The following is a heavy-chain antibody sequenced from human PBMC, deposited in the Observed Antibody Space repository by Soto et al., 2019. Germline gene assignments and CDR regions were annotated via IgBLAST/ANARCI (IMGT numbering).Heavy chain of an antibody. J-gene: IGHJ4*02. CDR3: SRGQRRGGSSGWSL. V-gene: IGHV4-34*02. CDR1: GESFSGYGGPFTGYH. CDR2: INHRGGT. D-gene: IGHD6-19*01. Sequence: QVQLQQWGAGQWKPSETLSLTCAVHGESFSGYGGPFTGYHWSWIRQTPGKGLEWIGEINHRGGTNYKPSLKSRVTIAVDQSKNQFSLNLNSVTAADTAVYYFSRGQRRGGSSGWSLWGEGTLVTVSS.